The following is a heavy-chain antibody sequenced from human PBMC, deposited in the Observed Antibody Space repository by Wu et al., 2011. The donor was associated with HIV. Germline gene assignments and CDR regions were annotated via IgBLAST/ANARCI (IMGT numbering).Heavy chain of an antibody. CDR1: FSDYD. V-gene: IGHV1-69*06. D-gene: IGHD5-18*01. CDR3: ARLSYSSGVDY. J-gene: IGHJ4*02. Sequence: FSDYDIDWVRQAPGQGLEWMGRIIPIFGTANYAQKFQGRVTITADRSTNTFYMELSSLRSEDTAIYYCARLSYSSGVDYWGQGTLVTVSS. CDR2: IIPIFGTA.